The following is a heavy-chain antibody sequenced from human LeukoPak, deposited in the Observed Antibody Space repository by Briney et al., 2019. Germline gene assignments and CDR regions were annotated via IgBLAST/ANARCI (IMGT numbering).Heavy chain of an antibody. CDR1: GFTFSSYA. CDR2: ISGSGGST. D-gene: IGHD4-17*01. J-gene: IGHJ3*02. V-gene: IGHV3-23*01. Sequence: GGSLRLSCAASGFTFSSYAMSWVRQAPGKGLEWVSAISGSGGSTYYADSVKGRLTISRDNSKNTLYLQMNSLRAEDTAVYYCAKGPTAHDALDIWGQGTMVTVSS. CDR3: AKGPTAHDALDI.